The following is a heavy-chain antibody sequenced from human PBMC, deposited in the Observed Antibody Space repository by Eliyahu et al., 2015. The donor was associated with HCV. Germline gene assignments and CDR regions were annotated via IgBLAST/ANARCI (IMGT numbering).Heavy chain of an antibody. Sequence: QVQLVQSGAEVKKPGSSVTVSCXASGGXFSSYTIIWXRQAPGQGLEWXGRIFPXLHIANYAQKFRGRVTITADRSTTTAYMELSSLRSEDTAVYYCARDPYYDWGQGTLVTVSS. D-gene: IGHD3-3*01. J-gene: IGHJ4*02. CDR2: IFPXLHIA. V-gene: IGHV1-69*08. CDR1: GGXFSSYT. CDR3: ARDPYYD.